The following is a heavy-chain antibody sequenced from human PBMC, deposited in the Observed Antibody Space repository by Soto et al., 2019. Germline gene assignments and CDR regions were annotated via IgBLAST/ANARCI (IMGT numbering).Heavy chain of an antibody. Sequence: LTCTVSGGSISSGDYYWSWIRQPPGKGLEWIGYIYYSGSTYYNPSLKSRVTISVDTSKNQFSLKLSSVTAADTAVYYCARAGYYYYGMDVWGQGTTVTVSS. CDR1: GGSISSGDYY. J-gene: IGHJ6*02. CDR2: IYYSGST. V-gene: IGHV4-30-4*01. CDR3: ARAGYYYYGMDV. D-gene: IGHD7-27*01.